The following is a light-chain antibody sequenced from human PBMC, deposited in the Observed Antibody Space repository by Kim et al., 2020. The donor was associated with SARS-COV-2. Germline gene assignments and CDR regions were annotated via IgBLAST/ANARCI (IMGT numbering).Light chain of an antibody. CDR1: QGTGAF. V-gene: IGKV1-9*01. J-gene: IGKJ5*01. Sequence: ASVGDRVTITCRASQGTGAFLAWYQQKPGKAPRVLIYDASTLQSGVPSRFSGSGSGTFFTLTISNLQPEDFATYYCQQLSNYPITFGQGTGLEIK. CDR3: QQLSNYPIT. CDR2: DAS.